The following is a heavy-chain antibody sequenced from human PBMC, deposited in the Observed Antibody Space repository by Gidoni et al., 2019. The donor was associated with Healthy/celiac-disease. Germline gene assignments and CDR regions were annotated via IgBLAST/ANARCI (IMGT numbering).Heavy chain of an antibody. V-gene: IGHV3-30*18. CDR1: GFTFISYG. J-gene: IGHJ4*02. D-gene: IGHD6-19*01. CDR2: ISYDGSNK. CDR3: AKDSSSSGNFDY. Sequence: QVLLVASGGGVVQPGRSLRLSCAASGFTFISYGMHWVRQGPGKGLEWVAVISYDGSNKYYADSVKGRFTSSRDNSKNTLYLQMNSLRAEDTAVYYCAKDSSSSGNFDYWGQGTLVTVSS.